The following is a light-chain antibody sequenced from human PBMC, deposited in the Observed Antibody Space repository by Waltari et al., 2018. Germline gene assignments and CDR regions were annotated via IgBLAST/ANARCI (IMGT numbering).Light chain of an antibody. V-gene: IGLV2-23*02. CDR2: EVN. CDR3: CSYAGSPTFVI. CDR1: RSDVGRYNL. J-gene: IGLJ2*01. Sequence: QSALTQPASVSGSPGQSITLSCTGTRSDVGRYNLVPWYQQRPGKAPRLMIYEVNKRPSGVSNRFSGSKSGNTASLTISGLQAEDEADYYCCSYAGSPTFVIFGGGSKLTVL.